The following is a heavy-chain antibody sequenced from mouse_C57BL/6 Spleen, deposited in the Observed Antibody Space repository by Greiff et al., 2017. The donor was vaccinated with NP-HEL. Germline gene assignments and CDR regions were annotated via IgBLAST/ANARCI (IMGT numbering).Heavy chain of an antibody. V-gene: IGHV6-6*01. J-gene: IGHJ2*01. CDR1: GFTFSDAW. Sequence: EVKVVESGGGLVQPGGSMKLSCAASGFTFSDAWMDWVRQSPEKGLEWVAEIRNKANNHATYYAESVKGRFTISRDDSKSSVYLQMNSLRAEDTGIYYCTRIYYYGSFYYFDYWGQGTTLTVSS. D-gene: IGHD1-1*01. CDR3: TRIYYYGSFYYFDY. CDR2: IRNKANNHAT.